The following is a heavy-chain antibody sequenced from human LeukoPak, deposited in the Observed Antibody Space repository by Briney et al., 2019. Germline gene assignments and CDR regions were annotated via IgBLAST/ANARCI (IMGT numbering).Heavy chain of an antibody. V-gene: IGHV4-34*01. CDR1: GGSFSGYY. CDR3: ARVGITMVRGVIITDNWFDP. Sequence: SETLSLTCAVYGGSFSGYYWSWIRQPPGKGLEWIGEINHSGSTNYNPSLKSRVTISVDTSKNQFSLKLSSVTAADTAVYYCARVGITMVRGVIITDNWFDPWGQGTLVTVSS. J-gene: IGHJ5*02. CDR2: INHSGST. D-gene: IGHD3-10*01.